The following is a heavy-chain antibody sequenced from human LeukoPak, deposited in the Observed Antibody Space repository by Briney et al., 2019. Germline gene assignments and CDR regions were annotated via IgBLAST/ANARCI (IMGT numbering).Heavy chain of an antibody. J-gene: IGHJ4*02. CDR3: AKDPRDGYEYFDY. V-gene: IGHV3-30*18. CDR1: GFTFSSYG. D-gene: IGHD5-24*01. CDR2: ISYDGSNK. Sequence: PGGSLRLSCAASGFTFSSYGMHWVRQAPGKGLEWVAVISYDGSNKYYADSVKGRFTISRDSSKNTLYLQMNSLRAEDTAVYYCAKDPRDGYEYFDYWGRGTLVTVSS.